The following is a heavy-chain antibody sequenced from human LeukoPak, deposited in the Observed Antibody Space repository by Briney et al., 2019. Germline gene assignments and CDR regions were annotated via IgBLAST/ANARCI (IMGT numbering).Heavy chain of an antibody. CDR2: ISRSSTYI. CDR3: AREVTPYY. Sequence: GGSLRLSCAASGFTFSSYGMNWVRQAPGKGLEWVSSISRSSTYIYYGDSVKGRFTISRDNAKNSLYLQMNSLRAEDTAVYYCAREVTPYYWGQGTLVTVSS. CDR1: GFTFSSYG. V-gene: IGHV3-21*01. J-gene: IGHJ4*02. D-gene: IGHD2-15*01.